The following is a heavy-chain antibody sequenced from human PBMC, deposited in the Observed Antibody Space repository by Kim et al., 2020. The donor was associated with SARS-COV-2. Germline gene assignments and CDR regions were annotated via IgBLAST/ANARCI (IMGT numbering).Heavy chain of an antibody. CDR2: INHSGST. CDR1: GGSFSGYY. CDR3: ARVFGYYGSGSYYKP. Sequence: SETLSLTCAVYGGSFSGYYWSWIRQPPGKGLEWIGEINHSGSTNYNPSLKSRVTISVDTSKNQFSLKLSSVTAADTAVYYCARVFGYYGSGSYYKPWGQGTLVTVSS. V-gene: IGHV4-34*01. D-gene: IGHD3-10*01. J-gene: IGHJ4*02.